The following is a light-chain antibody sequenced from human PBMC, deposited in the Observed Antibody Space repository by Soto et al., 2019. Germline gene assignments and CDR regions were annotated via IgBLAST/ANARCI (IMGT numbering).Light chain of an antibody. CDR2: GAS. Sequence: EIVLTQSPGTLSLSPGERATLSCRASQSVSSNYLAWYQHKPGQAPRLLIYGASNRAAGFPDRFSGSGSGTDFTLTISRLEPADFAVYYCQQYGSSPLTFGQGTK. J-gene: IGKJ1*01. CDR1: QSVSSNY. V-gene: IGKV3-20*01. CDR3: QQYGSSPLT.